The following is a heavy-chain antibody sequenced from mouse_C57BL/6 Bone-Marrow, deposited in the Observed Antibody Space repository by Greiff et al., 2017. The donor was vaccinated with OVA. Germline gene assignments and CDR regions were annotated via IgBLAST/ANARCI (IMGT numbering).Heavy chain of an antibody. CDR3: AKNGGDYDEGYYAMDY. J-gene: IGHJ4*01. CDR2: IWRGGST. CDR1: GFSLTSYG. Sequence: QVQLKESGPGLVQPSQSLSITCTVSGFSLTSYGVHWVRQSPGKGLEWLGVIWRGGSTDYNAAFMSRLSITKDNSKSQVFFKMNSLQADDTAIYYCAKNGGDYDEGYYAMDYWGQGTSVTVSS. D-gene: IGHD2-4*01. V-gene: IGHV2-5*01.